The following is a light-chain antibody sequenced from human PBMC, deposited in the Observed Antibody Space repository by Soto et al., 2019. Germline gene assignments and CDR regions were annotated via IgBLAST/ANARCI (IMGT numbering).Light chain of an antibody. V-gene: IGKV1-27*01. CDR3: QEYNSAPLT. CDR1: QGISNY. Sequence: DIQMTQSPSSLSASVGDRVTITCRASQGISNYLAWYQQKPGTVPKLLIYAASTLQSGVPSRFISGGSGPDFPLTSRSLQPEDVATSYCQEYNSAPLTFGGGTKVEIK. CDR2: AAS. J-gene: IGKJ4*01.